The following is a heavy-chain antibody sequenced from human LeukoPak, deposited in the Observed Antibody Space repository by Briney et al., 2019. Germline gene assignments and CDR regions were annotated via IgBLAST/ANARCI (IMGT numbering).Heavy chain of an antibody. J-gene: IGHJ4*02. Sequence: GGSLRLSCAASGFTFSSYSMNRVRQAPGKGLEWVSSISSSSSYIYYADSVKGRFTISRDNAKNSLYLQMNSLRAEDTAVYYCARDVPTGYSSSWYEAVYFDYWGQGTLVTVSS. CDR2: ISSSSSYI. CDR3: ARDVPTGYSSSWYEAVYFDY. V-gene: IGHV3-21*01. D-gene: IGHD6-13*01. CDR1: GFTFSSYS.